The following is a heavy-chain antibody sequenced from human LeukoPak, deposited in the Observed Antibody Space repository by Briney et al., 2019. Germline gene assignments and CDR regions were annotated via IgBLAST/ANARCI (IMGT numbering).Heavy chain of an antibody. Sequence: LSETLSLTCTVSGGSISSYYWSWIRQPPGKGLEWIGYIYYSGSTNYNPSLKSRVTISVDTSKNQFSLKLSSVTAADTAVYSCARVPGGWFGELLFDYWGQGTLVTVSS. CDR3: ARVPGGWFGELLFDY. D-gene: IGHD3-10*01. CDR1: GGSISSYY. CDR2: IYYSGST. J-gene: IGHJ4*02. V-gene: IGHV4-59*01.